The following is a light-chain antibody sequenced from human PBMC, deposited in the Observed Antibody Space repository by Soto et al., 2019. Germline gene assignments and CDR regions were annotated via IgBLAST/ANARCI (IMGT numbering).Light chain of an antibody. CDR1: SSDVGGYNY. Sequence: QSALTQPASVSGSPGQSITISCIGSSSDVGGYNYVHWYQHHPGRVPKPMIFEVSDRPSGVSSRFSGSKSGNTAYLTISGLQDEAEADYYCSSCSSTSTIVFGGGTKLTVL. V-gene: IGLV2-14*01. CDR2: EVS. J-gene: IGLJ2*01. CDR3: SSCSSTSTIV.